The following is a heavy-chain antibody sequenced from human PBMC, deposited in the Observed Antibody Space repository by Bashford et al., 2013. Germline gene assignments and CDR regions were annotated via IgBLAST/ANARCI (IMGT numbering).Heavy chain of an antibody. CDR3: AKDRSAVAADGGFDY. Sequence: VRQAPGKGLEWVAVISDDSNNKYYAYSVKGRFTISRDNSKNTLYLQMNSLRPEDTAVYYCAKDRSAVAADGGFDYWGQGTLVTVSS. CDR2: ISDDSNNK. V-gene: IGHV3-30*18. J-gene: IGHJ4*02. D-gene: IGHD6-19*01.